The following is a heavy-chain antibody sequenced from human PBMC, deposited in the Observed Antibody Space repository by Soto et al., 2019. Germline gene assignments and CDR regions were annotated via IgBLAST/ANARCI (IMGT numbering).Heavy chain of an antibody. CDR2: INPNSGGT. CDR3: ARGARGLRYFDWPYRGHYYYYGMDV. J-gene: IGHJ6*02. V-gene: IGHV1-2*02. D-gene: IGHD3-9*01. Sequence: QVPLVQSGAEVKKPGASVKVSCKASGYTFTGYYMHWVRQAPGQGLEWMGWINPNSGGTNYAQKFQGRVTMTRDTSISTAYMELSRLRSDDTAVYYCARGARGLRYFDWPYRGHYYYYGMDVWGQGTTVTVSS. CDR1: GYTFTGYY.